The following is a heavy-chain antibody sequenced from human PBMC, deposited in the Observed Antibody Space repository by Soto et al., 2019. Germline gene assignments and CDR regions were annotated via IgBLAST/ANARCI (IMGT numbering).Heavy chain of an antibody. CDR1: GYTFTSYA. Sequence: QVQLVQSGAEVKKPGASVKVSCKASGYTFTSYAMHWVRQAPGQRLEWMGWINAGNGNTKYSQTFQGRVTITRDTSASTAYMELSSLRSEDTAVYYCARPSKYSSSRGWGVWGKGTTVTVSS. V-gene: IGHV1-3*01. CDR2: INAGNGNT. D-gene: IGHD6-13*01. CDR3: ARPSKYSSSRGWGV. J-gene: IGHJ6*04.